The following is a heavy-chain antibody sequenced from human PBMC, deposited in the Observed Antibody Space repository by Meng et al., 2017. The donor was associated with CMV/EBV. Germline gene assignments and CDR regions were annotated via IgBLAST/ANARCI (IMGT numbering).Heavy chain of an antibody. CDR3: ARDADTSALHWFFDL. Sequence: SVFTLRHYGMHCVRQAPGKGLEWVADIWSDGSKKYYIDSVTGRFTISRDISKNTLYLQMTSLKVEDTGVYYCARDADTSALHWFFDLWGRGTLVTVSS. J-gene: IGHJ2*01. CDR2: IWSDGSKK. V-gene: IGHV3-33*01. CDR1: VFTLRHYG. D-gene: IGHD6-19*01.